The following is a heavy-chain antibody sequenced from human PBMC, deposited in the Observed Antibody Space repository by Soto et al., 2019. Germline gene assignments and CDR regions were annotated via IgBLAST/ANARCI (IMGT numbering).Heavy chain of an antibody. CDR1: GFTFSSYA. V-gene: IGHV3-23*01. CDR2: ISGSGGST. Sequence: GGSLRLSCAASGFTFSSYAMSWVRQAPGKGLEWVSAISGSGGSTYYADSVKGRFTISRDNSKNTLYLQMNSLRAEDTAVYYCATRGQYCSSTSCYQKIDYWGQGTLVTVSS. D-gene: IGHD2-2*01. CDR3: ATRGQYCSSTSCYQKIDY. J-gene: IGHJ4*02.